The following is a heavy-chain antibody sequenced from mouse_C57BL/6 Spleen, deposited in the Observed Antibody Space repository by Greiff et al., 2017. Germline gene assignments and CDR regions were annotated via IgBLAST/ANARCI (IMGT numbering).Heavy chain of an antibody. V-gene: IGHV1-5*01. Sequence: VQLQQSGTVLARPGASVKMSCKTSGYTFTSYWMHWVKQRPGQGLEWIGAIYPGNSDTSYNQKFKGKAKLTAVTSASTAYMELSSLTNEDSAVYYCTRWDYYGSSYDWYFDVWGTGTTVTVSS. CDR2: IYPGNSDT. CDR1: GYTFTSYW. J-gene: IGHJ1*03. D-gene: IGHD1-1*01. CDR3: TRWDYYGSSYDWYFDV.